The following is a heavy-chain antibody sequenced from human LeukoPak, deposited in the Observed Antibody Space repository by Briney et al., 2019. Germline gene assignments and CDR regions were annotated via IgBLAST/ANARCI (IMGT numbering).Heavy chain of an antibody. CDR3: GLYGDSRLRVYYNGMDV. V-gene: IGHV1-69*13. CDR1: GGTFSSYA. Sequence: SVKVSCKASGGTFSSYAISWVRQAPGQGLEWMGGIIPIFGTANYAQKFQGRVTITADESTSTAYMELSSLRSEDTAVYYCGLYGDSRLRVYYNGMDVWGQGTTVTVSS. J-gene: IGHJ6*02. D-gene: IGHD4-17*01. CDR2: IIPIFGTA.